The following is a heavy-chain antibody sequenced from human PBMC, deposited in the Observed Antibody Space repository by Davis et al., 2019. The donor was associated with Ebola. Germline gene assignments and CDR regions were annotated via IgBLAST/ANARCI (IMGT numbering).Heavy chain of an antibody. Sequence: ASVKVSCKASGYTFTGYYMHWVRQAPGQGLEWMGWINPNSGGTNYAQKFQGWVTMTRDTSISTAYMELSRLRSDDTAVYYSAREGIAAAGRGLRYYYYGMDVWGQGTTVTVSS. V-gene: IGHV1-2*04. CDR1: GYTFTGYY. CDR3: AREGIAAAGRGLRYYYYGMDV. J-gene: IGHJ6*02. CDR2: INPNSGGT. D-gene: IGHD6-13*01.